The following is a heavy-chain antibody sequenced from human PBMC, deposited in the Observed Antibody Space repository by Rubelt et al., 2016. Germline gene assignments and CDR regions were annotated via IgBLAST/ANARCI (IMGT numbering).Heavy chain of an antibody. CDR3: ARLQRWLQFLDY. V-gene: IGHV4-39*01. J-gene: IGHJ4*02. Sequence: QLQLQESGPGLVKPSETLSLTCTVSGGSISSSSYYWGWIRQPPGKGLAWIGSIYYSGSTYYNPSLKSRVTISVDTSKNQFSRKLSSVTAADTAVYYCARLQRWLQFLDYWGQGTLVTVSS. CDR1: GGSISSSSYY. CDR2: IYYSGST. D-gene: IGHD5-24*01.